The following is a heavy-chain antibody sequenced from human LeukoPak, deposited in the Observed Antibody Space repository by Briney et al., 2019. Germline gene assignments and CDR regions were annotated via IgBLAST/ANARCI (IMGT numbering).Heavy chain of an antibody. V-gene: IGHV3-48*03. CDR3: ARTTEYSSSWLNWFDP. CDR2: ISSSGSTI. CDR1: GFTFSSYE. D-gene: IGHD6-13*01. J-gene: IGHJ5*02. Sequence: GGSLRLSCAASGFTFSSYEMNWVRQAPGKGLEWVSYISSSGSTIYYADSVKGRFTISRDNAKNSLYLQMNSLRAEDTAVYYCARTTEYSSSWLNWFDPWGRGTLVTVSS.